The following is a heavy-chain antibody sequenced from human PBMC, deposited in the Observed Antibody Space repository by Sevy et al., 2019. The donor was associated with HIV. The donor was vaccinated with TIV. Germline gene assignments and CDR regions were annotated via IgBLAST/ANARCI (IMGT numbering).Heavy chain of an antibody. J-gene: IGHJ4*02. D-gene: IGHD3-3*01. CDR2: ISAYNGNT. CDR3: ARDFHPDDFWSGFDY. V-gene: IGHV1-18*01. CDR1: GYTFTSYG. Sequence: ASVKVSCKASGYTFTSYGISWVRQAPGQGLEWMGWISAYNGNTNYAQKLQGRVTMTTDTSTSTAYMELRSLRSDDTAVYYCARDFHPDDFWSGFDYWVQGTLVTVSS.